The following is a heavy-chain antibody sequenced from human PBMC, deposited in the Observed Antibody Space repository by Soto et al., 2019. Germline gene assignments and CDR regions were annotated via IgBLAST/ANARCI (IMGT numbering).Heavy chain of an antibody. V-gene: IGHV3-33*01. CDR2: IWYDGSNK. J-gene: IGHJ5*02. CDR3: ARDVLYSPFDP. Sequence: GGSLRLSCXASGFTFSSYGMHWVRQAPGKGLEWVAVIWYDGSNKYYADSVKGRFTISRDNSKNTLYLQMNSLRAEDTAVYYCARDVLYSPFDPWGQGTLVTVSS. D-gene: IGHD2-8*01. CDR1: GFTFSSYG.